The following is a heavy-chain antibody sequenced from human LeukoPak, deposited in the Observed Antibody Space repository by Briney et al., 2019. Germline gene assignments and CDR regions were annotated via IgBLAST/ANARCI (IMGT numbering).Heavy chain of an antibody. CDR1: GFTFSSFA. CDR3: APLSIAAAGVVDY. D-gene: IGHD6-25*01. V-gene: IGHV3-23*01. J-gene: IGHJ4*02. CDR2: ISGSGDAT. Sequence: GGSLRLSCAASGFTFSSFAMTWVRQAPGKGLEWVSTISGSGDATHYADSVKGRFTISRDNSKNTLYLQMNSLRAEDTAVYYCAPLSIAAAGVVDYWGQGTLVTVSS.